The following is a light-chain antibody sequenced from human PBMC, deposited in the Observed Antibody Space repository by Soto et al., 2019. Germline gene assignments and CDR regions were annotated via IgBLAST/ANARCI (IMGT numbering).Light chain of an antibody. CDR2: DAS. CDR3: PQSREPIK. CDR1: QSIRTF. V-gene: IGKV3-11*01. J-gene: IGKJ5*01. Sequence: IVWTHSPFTRSLSPGERSTLSCRASQSIRTFLAWYQQKPGQAPRLLVYDASKRANDITARFSGSGSGTELNLTISSPEREAFPLSQCPQSREPIKFGQGTRM.